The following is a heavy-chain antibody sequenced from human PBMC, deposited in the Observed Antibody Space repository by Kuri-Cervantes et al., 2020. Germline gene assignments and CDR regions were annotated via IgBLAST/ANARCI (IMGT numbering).Heavy chain of an antibody. CDR1: GFTFSSYG. J-gene: IGHJ3*02. V-gene: IGHV3-33*08. CDR3: ARDYCGGDCYPPPSDAFDI. Sequence: GGSLRLSCAASGFTFSSYGMHWVRQAPGKGLEWVAVIWYDGSNKYYADSVKGRFTISRDNSKNTLYLQMNSLRAEDTAVYYCARDYCGGDCYPPPSDAFDIWGQGTMVTVSS. D-gene: IGHD2-21*02. CDR2: IWYDGSNK.